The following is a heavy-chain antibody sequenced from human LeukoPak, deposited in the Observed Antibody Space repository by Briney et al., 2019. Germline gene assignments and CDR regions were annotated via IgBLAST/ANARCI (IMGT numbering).Heavy chain of an antibody. Sequence: PGGSLRLSCAASGFTFSSYAMSWVRQAPGKGLEWVSAISGSGGSTYYADSVKGRFTISRDNFKNTLYLQMNSLRAEDTAVYYCAKSQEQSGSGCYKPFYYYYGMDVWGQGTTVTVSS. CDR3: AKSQEQSGSGCYKPFYYYYGMDV. J-gene: IGHJ6*02. D-gene: IGHD3-10*01. V-gene: IGHV3-23*01. CDR1: GFTFSSYA. CDR2: ISGSGGST.